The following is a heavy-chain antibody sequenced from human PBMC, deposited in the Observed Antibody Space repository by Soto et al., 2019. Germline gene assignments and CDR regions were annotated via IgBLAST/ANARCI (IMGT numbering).Heavy chain of an antibody. CDR2: IYHDGST. J-gene: IGHJ6*02. V-gene: IGHV4-4*02. CDR3: ARHYYYANHYYYAMDV. D-gene: IGHD3-22*01. Sequence: QVQLQESGPGLVRPSGTLSLTCAVSGASISSSNWWSWVRHPPGKGLEWIGVIYHDGSTNRNPSLKSRATISVDKSKNQFSLRLTSVTAADTAVYYCARHYYYANHYYYAMDVWGQGTTVTVSS. CDR1: GASISSSNW.